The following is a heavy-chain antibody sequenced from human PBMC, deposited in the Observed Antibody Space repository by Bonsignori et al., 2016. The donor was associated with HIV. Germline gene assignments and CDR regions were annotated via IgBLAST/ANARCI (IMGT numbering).Heavy chain of an antibody. CDR1: GYTFTGYY. Sequence: ASVKVSCKASGYTFTGYYMHWVRQAPGQGLEWMGWINPNSGGTNYIQKFQGRVTMTRDTSITTAYMELSRLRSDDTAVYYCARESLREVTMIVPAGAFDIWGQGTMVTVSS. CDR3: ARESLREVTMIVPAGAFDI. V-gene: IGHV1-2*02. D-gene: IGHD3-22*01. CDR2: INPNSGGT. J-gene: IGHJ3*02.